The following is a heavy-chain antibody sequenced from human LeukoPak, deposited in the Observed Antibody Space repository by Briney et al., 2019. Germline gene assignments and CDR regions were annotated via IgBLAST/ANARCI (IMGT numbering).Heavy chain of an antibody. J-gene: IGHJ3*02. CDR1: GYTLTELS. D-gene: IGHD3-10*01. CDR2: FDPEDGET. V-gene: IGHV1-24*01. Sequence: ASVKVSYKVSGYTLTELSMHWVRQAPGKGLEWMGGFDPEDGETIYAQKFQGRVTMTEDTSTDTAYMELSSLRSEDTAVYYCASGMMAQHRAFDIWGQGTMVTVSS. CDR3: ASGMMAQHRAFDI.